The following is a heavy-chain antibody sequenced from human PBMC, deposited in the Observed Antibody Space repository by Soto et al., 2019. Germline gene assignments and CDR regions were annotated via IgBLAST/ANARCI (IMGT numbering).Heavy chain of an antibody. CDR1: GFSLRTTGVG. J-gene: IGHJ4*02. Sequence: QITLKESGPTLVEPTQTLTLTCTYSGFSLRTTGVGVGWIRQPPGKALEWLGIIYWNEDKRYSPTLKTRFTLTSDLSKSQVVLKIPNVDHFDTATYYCAHTWGLPFAYRGQATLVIVSS. V-gene: IGHV2-5*01. CDR2: IYWNEDK. D-gene: IGHD3-16*01. CDR3: AHTWGLPFAY.